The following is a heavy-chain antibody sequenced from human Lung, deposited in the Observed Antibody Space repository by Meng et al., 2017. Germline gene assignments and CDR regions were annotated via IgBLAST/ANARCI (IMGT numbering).Heavy chain of an antibody. D-gene: IGHD4-11*01. CDR3: ARGPTTMAHDFDY. CDR1: GGSFSDYY. J-gene: IGHJ4*02. V-gene: IGHV4-34*01. Sequence: VHLQQWGAGLLKPSQTLFLTCVVSGGSFSDYYWSWIRQPPGKGLEWIGEINHSGSTNYNPSLESRATISVDTSQNNLSLKLSSVTAADSAVYYCARGPTTMAHDFDYWGQGTLVTVSS. CDR2: INHSGST.